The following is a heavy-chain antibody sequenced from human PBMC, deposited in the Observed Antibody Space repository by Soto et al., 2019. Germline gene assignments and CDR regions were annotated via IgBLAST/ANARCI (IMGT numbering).Heavy chain of an antibody. CDR3: ARALSVVTSFGVVYYGMDV. V-gene: IGHV3-7*03. D-gene: IGHD3-3*01. Sequence: EVQLVESGGGLVQPGGSLRLSCAASGFTFSSYWMSWVRQAPRKGLEWVANIKQDGSERYYVDSVKGRFTISRDNAKNSLYLQMNSLRAEDTAVYYCARALSVVTSFGVVYYGMDVWGQGTTVTVSS. CDR2: IKQDGSER. CDR1: GFTFSSYW. J-gene: IGHJ6*02.